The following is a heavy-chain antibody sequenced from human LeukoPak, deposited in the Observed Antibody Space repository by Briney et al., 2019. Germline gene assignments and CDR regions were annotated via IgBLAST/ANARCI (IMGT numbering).Heavy chain of an antibody. D-gene: IGHD2-2*01. J-gene: IGHJ5*02. CDR2: ISYDGSNK. Sequence: GSLRLSCAASGFTFSRNAIHWVRQAPGKGLEWVTVISYDGSNKYYADSVKGRFTISRDNAKNSLYLQMNSLRAEDTAVYYCARAGSTNSWFDPWGQGTLVIVSS. CDR3: ARAGSTNSWFDP. V-gene: IGHV3-30*04. CDR1: GFTFSRNA.